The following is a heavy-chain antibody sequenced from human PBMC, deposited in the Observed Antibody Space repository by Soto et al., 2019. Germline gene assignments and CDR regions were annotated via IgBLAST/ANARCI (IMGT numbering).Heavy chain of an antibody. V-gene: IGHV3-33*01. CDR1: GFTFSSYG. Sequence: QVQLVESGGGVVQPGRSLRLSCAASGFTFSSYGMHWVRQAPGKGLEWVAVIWYDGSNKYYADSVKGRFTISRDNSKNMVYLQIKSLTSEDTAVYYCARDLYPGIAAGGLDYWGQGSLVTVSS. J-gene: IGHJ4*02. CDR3: ARDLYPGIAAGGLDY. CDR2: IWYDGSNK. D-gene: IGHD6-13*01.